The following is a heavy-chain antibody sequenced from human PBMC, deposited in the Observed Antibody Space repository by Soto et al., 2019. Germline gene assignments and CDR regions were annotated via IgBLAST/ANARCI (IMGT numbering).Heavy chain of an antibody. CDR1: GGSISSSSYY. CDR2: IYYSGST. Sequence: QLQLQESGPGLVKPSETLSLTCTVSGGSISSSSYYWGWIRQPPGKGLEWIGSIYYSGSTYYNPSLKSRVTISVDTSKNQFSLKLSSVTAADTAVYYCASGRSIVATILVDYWGQGTLVTVSS. D-gene: IGHD5-12*01. J-gene: IGHJ4*02. CDR3: ASGRSIVATILVDY. V-gene: IGHV4-39*01.